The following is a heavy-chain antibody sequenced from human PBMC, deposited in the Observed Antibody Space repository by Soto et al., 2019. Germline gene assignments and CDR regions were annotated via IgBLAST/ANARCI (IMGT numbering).Heavy chain of an antibody. CDR2: ITVYSGTT. CDR3: ARSAGRGAFDV. D-gene: IGHD1-26*01. V-gene: IGHV1-18*04. Sequence: ASVKVSCKASGYTFTNYGLSWVRQAPGQGLEWMGWITVYSGTTDHVQKFRGRVSMTTDTSTNTAYMELASLRSDDTDMYYRARSAGRGAFDVWGQGTMVTVSS. CDR1: GYTFTNYG. J-gene: IGHJ3*01.